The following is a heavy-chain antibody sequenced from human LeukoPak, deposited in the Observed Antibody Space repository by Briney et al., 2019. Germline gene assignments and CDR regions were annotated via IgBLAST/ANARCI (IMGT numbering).Heavy chain of an antibody. CDR1: GGSFSGYY. V-gene: IGHV4-34*01. D-gene: IGHD6-13*01. CDR3: ASGGSSWYCFDY. Sequence: PSETLSLTCAVYGGSFSGYYWSWIRQPPGKGLEWIGEINHSGSTNYNPSLKSRVTISVDTSKNQFSLKLSSVTAADTAVYYCASGGSSWYCFDYWGQGTLVTVSS. CDR2: INHSGST. J-gene: IGHJ4*02.